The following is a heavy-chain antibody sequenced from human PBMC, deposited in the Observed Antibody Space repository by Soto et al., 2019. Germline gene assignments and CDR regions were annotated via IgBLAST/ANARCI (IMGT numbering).Heavy chain of an antibody. CDR2: INAGNGNT. CDR3: ARGTYYYDSSGYYYNY. Sequence: GASVKVSCKASGYTFTSYAMHWVRQAPGQRLEWMGWINAGNGNTKYSQKFQGRVTINRDTSASTAYMELSSLRSEDTAVYYCARGTYYYDSSGYYYNYWGQGTLVTVSS. D-gene: IGHD3-22*01. J-gene: IGHJ4*02. CDR1: GYTFTSYA. V-gene: IGHV1-3*01.